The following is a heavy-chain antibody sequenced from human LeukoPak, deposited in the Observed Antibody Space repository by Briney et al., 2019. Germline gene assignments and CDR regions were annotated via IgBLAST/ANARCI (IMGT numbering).Heavy chain of an antibody. CDR2: INPNSGGT. CDR1: GYTFTDYY. J-gene: IGHJ4*02. D-gene: IGHD2-15*01. CDR3: ARDVNGVVVVAATVDH. Sequence: ASVKVSCKASGYTFTDYYIHWVRQAPGQGLEWMGWINPNSGGTVYTQKFQGRVTMTRDTSISTAYMELSRLRSDDTAVYYCARDVNGVVVVAATVDHWGQETLVTVSS. V-gene: IGHV1-2*02.